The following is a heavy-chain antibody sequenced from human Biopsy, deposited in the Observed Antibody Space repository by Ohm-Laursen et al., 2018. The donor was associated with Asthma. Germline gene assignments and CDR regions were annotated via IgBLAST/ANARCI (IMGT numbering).Heavy chain of an antibody. CDR3: ARTYYDFLTGQVKDVFGV. J-gene: IGHJ3*01. Sequence: GASVKVSCKASGYNFISFAIHWGRQAPGQRLEWMGWVNTDNGDTKYSQKFQGRVTITRDTSASTAYMELRSLRSEDTATYYCARTYYDFLTGQVKDVFGVWGQGTMVTVSS. CDR2: VNTDNGDT. CDR1: GYNFISFA. V-gene: IGHV1-3*04. D-gene: IGHD3-9*01.